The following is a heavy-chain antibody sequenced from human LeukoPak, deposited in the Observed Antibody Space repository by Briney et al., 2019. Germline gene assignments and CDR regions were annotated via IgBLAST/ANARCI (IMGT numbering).Heavy chain of an antibody. Sequence: SVTVSCTASGGTFSSYAISWVRQAPGQGLEWMGGIIPIFGTANYAQKFQGRVTITADESTSTAYMELSSLRSEDTAVYYCARSTDFWSGYNYYYYGMDVWGQGTTVTVSS. V-gene: IGHV1-69*13. J-gene: IGHJ6*02. D-gene: IGHD3-3*01. CDR1: GGTFSSYA. CDR2: IIPIFGTA. CDR3: ARSTDFWSGYNYYYYGMDV.